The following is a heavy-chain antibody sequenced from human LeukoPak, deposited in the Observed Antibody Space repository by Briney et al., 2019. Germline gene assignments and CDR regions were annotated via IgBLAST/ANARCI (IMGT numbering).Heavy chain of an antibody. J-gene: IGHJ4*02. D-gene: IGHD6-19*01. CDR3: AKSSGSGWLDGY. Sequence: MHWVRQAPGKGLEWVAFIRYEGSNKYYADSVKGRFTISRDNSKNTLYMQMNSLRAEDTAVYYCAKSSGSGWLDGYWGQGTLVTVSS. CDR2: IRYEGSNK. V-gene: IGHV3-30*02.